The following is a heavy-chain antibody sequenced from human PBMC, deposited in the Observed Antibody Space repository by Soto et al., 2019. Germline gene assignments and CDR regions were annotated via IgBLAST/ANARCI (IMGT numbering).Heavy chain of an antibody. J-gene: IGHJ5*02. CDR1: GFTFSAYA. Sequence: GSLRLSCAASGFTFSAYAMTWVRQAPGKGLEWVSAISGDASRTYYADSVKGRFSISRDNSKNTLFLQVNSLKAEDTALYYCAKRGGPVVQAAFWFDPWGQGTPVTVSS. CDR2: ISGDASRT. CDR3: AKRGGPVVQAAFWFDP. D-gene: IGHD2-15*01. V-gene: IGHV3-23*01.